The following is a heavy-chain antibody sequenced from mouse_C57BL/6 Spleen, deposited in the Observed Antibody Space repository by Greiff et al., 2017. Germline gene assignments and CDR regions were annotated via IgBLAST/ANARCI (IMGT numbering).Heavy chain of an antibody. Sequence: QVQLQQPGAELVMPGASVKLSCKASGYTFTSYWMHWVKQRPGQGLEWIGEIDPSDSYTNYNQKFKGKSTLTVDKSSSTAYMQLSSLTSEDSAVYYCVYDEYDVGYWGQGTTLTVSS. J-gene: IGHJ2*01. V-gene: IGHV1-69*01. CDR1: GYTFTSYW. CDR2: IDPSDSYT. D-gene: IGHD2-4*01. CDR3: VYDEYDVGY.